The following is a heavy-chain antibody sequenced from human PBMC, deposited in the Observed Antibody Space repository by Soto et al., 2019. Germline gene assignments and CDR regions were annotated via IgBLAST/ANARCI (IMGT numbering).Heavy chain of an antibody. D-gene: IGHD6-19*01. CDR1: GFSLSNARMG. CDR2: IFSNDEK. Sequence: QVTLKESGPVLVKPTETLTLTCTVSGFSLSNARMGVSWIRQPPGKALEWLAHIFSNDEKSYSTSLKSRLTLSKETSKSQVVLTMTNMDPVDTATYYCARLRVGSSGWPAGFGYYYGMDVWGQGTTVTVSS. CDR3: ARLRVGSSGWPAGFGYYYGMDV. J-gene: IGHJ6*02. V-gene: IGHV2-26*01.